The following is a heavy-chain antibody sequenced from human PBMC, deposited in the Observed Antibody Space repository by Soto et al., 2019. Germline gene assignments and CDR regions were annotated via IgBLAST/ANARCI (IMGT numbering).Heavy chain of an antibody. CDR2: ITTDGSGT. CDR3: ARDNYGRLDY. D-gene: IGHD3-16*01. J-gene: IGHJ4*02. V-gene: IGHV3-74*01. CDR1: GFTFSSYW. Sequence: GALRLSCAASGFTFSSYWMNWVRQDPGKGLVWVSRITTDGSGTIYADSVKCRFTISRDNAKNTLYLQMNSLKTEDTAVYYCARDNYGRLDYWGQGTLVTVSS.